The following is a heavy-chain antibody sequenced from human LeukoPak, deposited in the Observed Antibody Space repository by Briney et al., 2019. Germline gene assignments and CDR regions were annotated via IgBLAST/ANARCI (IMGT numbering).Heavy chain of an antibody. V-gene: IGHV3-15*01. D-gene: IGHD3-22*01. CDR2: IKRESDGGTT. CDR1: GFIFNNAW. Sequence: GGSLRLSCAGSGFIFNNAWMNWVRQAPGKGLEWVGRIKRESDGGTTDYAAPVRGRFTISKDDSKNTLYLQMNSLKTEDTAVYYCTTDDYYDSSGYHTLGDYWGQGTLVTVSS. J-gene: IGHJ4*02. CDR3: TTDDYYDSSGYHTLGDY.